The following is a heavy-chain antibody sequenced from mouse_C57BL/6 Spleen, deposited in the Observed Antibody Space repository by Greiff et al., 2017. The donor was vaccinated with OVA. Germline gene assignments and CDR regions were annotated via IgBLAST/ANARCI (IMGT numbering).Heavy chain of an antibody. CDR2: ISSGSSTI. Sequence: EVNVVESGGGLVKPGGSLKLSCAASGFTFSDYGMHWVRQAPEKGLEWVAYISSGSSTIYYADTVKGRFTISRDNAKNTLFLQMTSLRSEDTAMYYCARRATGGAMDYWGQGTSVTVSS. CDR1: GFTFSDYG. J-gene: IGHJ4*01. D-gene: IGHD3-1*01. V-gene: IGHV5-17*01. CDR3: ARRATGGAMDY.